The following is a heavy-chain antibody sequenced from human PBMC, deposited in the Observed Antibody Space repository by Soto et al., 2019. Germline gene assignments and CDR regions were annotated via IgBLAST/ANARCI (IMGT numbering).Heavy chain of an antibody. Sequence: SETLSLTCTVSGGSIISYYCSCVRHPPGKGLEWIGYIYYSGSTNYNPSLKSRVTISVDTSKNQFSLKLSSVTAADTAVYYCARDQPTGYYYYGMDVWGQGTTVTVSS. V-gene: IGHV4-59*01. CDR2: IYYSGST. CDR3: ARDQPTGYYYYGMDV. CDR1: GGSIISYY. J-gene: IGHJ6*02.